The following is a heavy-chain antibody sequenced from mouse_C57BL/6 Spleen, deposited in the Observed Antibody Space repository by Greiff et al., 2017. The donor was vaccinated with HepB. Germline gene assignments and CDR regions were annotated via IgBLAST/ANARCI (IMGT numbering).Heavy chain of an antibody. Sequence: EVQLQQSGPELVKPGASVKISCKASGYTFTDYYMNWVKQSHGKSLEWIGDINPNNGGTIYNQKFKGKATLTVDKSSSTAYMELRSLTSEDSAVYYCARRDSYYFDYWGQGTTLTVSS. V-gene: IGHV1-26*01. CDR3: ARRDSYYFDY. J-gene: IGHJ2*01. CDR2: INPNNGGT. CDR1: GYTFTDYY. D-gene: IGHD2-4*01.